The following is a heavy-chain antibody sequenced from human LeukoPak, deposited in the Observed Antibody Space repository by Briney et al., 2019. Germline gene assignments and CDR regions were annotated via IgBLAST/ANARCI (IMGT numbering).Heavy chain of an antibody. V-gene: IGHV3-66*01. CDR2: IYSGGST. D-gene: IGHD3-9*01. CDR1: GFTVSSNY. Sequence: GGSLRLSCAASGFTVSSNYMSWVRQAPGKGLEWVSVIYSGGSTYYADSVKGRFTISRDNSKNTLYLQMNSLRAEDTAVYYCARDSFEYYYGMDVWGQGTTVTVSS. CDR3: ARDSFEYYYGMDV. J-gene: IGHJ6*02.